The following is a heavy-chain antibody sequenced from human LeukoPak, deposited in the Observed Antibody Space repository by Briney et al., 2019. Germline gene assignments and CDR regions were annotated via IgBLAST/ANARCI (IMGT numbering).Heavy chain of an antibody. D-gene: IGHD6-13*01. V-gene: IGHV4-39*01. Sequence: SETLSLTCTVSGGSISSSSYYWGWIRQPPGKGLEWIGSIYYSGSTYYNPSLKSRVTISVDTSKNQFSLKLSSVTAADTAVYYCARHIDSSSWYHYYYYYMDVWGKGTTVTISS. J-gene: IGHJ6*03. CDR3: ARHIDSSSWYHYYYYYMDV. CDR2: IYYSGST. CDR1: GGSISSSSYY.